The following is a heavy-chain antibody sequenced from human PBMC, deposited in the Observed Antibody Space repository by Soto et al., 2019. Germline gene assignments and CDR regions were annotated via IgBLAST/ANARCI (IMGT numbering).Heavy chain of an antibody. CDR1: GGSFSGYY. Sequence: SETLSLTCAVYGGSFSGYYWNWIRQPPGKGLEWIGEINHSGSTNYNPSLKSRVTLSVDTSKNQFSLKLSSVTAADTAVYYCARGWGRIFDYWGQGNMVTVSS. J-gene: IGHJ4*02. CDR3: ARGWGRIFDY. CDR2: INHSGST. V-gene: IGHV4-34*01. D-gene: IGHD7-27*01.